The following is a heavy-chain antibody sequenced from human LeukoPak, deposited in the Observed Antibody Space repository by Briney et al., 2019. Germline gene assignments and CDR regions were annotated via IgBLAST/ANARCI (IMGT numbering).Heavy chain of an antibody. V-gene: IGHV3-21*01. CDR1: GFTFSSYS. CDR3: ARDRYSSRNFDY. J-gene: IGHJ4*02. D-gene: IGHD6-13*01. CDR2: ISSSSYI. Sequence: GGSLRLSCAASGFTFSSYSMNWVRQAPGKGLEWVSSISSSSYIYYADSVKGRFTISRDNAKNSLYLQMNSLRAEDTAVYYCARDRYSSRNFDYWGQGTLVTVSS.